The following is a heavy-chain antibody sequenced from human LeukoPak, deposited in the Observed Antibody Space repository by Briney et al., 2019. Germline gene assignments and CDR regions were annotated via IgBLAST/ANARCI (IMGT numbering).Heavy chain of an antibody. J-gene: IGHJ4*02. D-gene: IGHD1-26*01. CDR3: ARGSSGSHTLDD. V-gene: IGHV1-69*06. CDR2: IFLKIRSP. Sequence: GASVKVSCKSSGGTFTDSGFTWVRQAPGQGLEWMGVIFLKIRSPPYAQKFQDRMTISADRSANITYLEPTGLTSDDTALYYCARGSSGSHTLDDWGQGTLVVVSA. CDR1: GGTFTDSG.